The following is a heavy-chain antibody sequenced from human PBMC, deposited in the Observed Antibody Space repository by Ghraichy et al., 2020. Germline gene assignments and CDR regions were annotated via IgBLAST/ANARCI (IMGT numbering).Heavy chain of an antibody. CDR3: GRIEYKSASEA. D-gene: IGHD6-6*01. J-gene: IGHJ5*02. V-gene: IGHV3-21*01. CDR1: GFNFDTYN. CDR2: IRSSDSYT. Sequence: GGSLRLSCAASGFNFDTYNMNWVRQAPGKGLEWVSSIRSSDSYTNYADSVKGRFTISRDNAKNSLYLQMNSLRVEDTAVYYCGRIEYKSASEAWGQGTLVTVSS.